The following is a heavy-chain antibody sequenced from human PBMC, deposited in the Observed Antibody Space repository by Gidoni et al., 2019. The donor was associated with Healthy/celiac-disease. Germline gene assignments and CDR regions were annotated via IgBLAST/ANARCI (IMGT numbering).Heavy chain of an antibody. CDR3: ARGGDYTRDY. V-gene: IGHV4-39*07. CDR2: IYYSGST. Sequence: QLQLQESGPGLVKPSETLSLTCTVSGCSISSSSYYWGWIRQPPGKGLEWIGSIYYSGSTYYNPSLKSRVTISVDTSKNQFSLKLSSVTAADTAVYYCARGGDYTRDYWGQGTLVTVSS. D-gene: IGHD4-17*01. CDR1: GCSISSSSYY. J-gene: IGHJ4*02.